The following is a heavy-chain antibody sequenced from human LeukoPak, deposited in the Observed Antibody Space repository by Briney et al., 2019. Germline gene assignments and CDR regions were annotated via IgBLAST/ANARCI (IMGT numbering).Heavy chain of an antibody. V-gene: IGHV3-48*03. CDR3: ASKGGFDD. CDR2: ISSSGSAI. Sequence: GGSLRLSCAASGFSFSSYEMNWVRQAPGKGPEWVSYISSSGSAIFYADSVKGRFTISRDNAKNSLFLQMNSLRAEDTAFYYCASKGGFDDWGQGTLVTVSS. J-gene: IGHJ4*02. D-gene: IGHD2-15*01. CDR1: GFSFSSYE.